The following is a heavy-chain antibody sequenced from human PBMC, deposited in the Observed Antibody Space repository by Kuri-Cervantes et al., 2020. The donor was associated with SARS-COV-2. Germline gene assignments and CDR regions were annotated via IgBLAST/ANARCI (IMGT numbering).Heavy chain of an antibody. J-gene: IGHJ6*02. V-gene: IGHV3-7*05. CDR3: ARAPIYCSSTSCYGAYGMDV. CDR2: IKQDGSEK. CDR1: GFTFSSYW. D-gene: IGHD2-2*01. Sequence: GESLKISCAASGFTFSSYWMSWVRQAPGKGLEWVANIKQDGSEKYYVDSVEGRFTISRDNAKNSLYLQMNSLRAEDTAVYYCARAPIYCSSTSCYGAYGMDVWGQGTTVTVSS.